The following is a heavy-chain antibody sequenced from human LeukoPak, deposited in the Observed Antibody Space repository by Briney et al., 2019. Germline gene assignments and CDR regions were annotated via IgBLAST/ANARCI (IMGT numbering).Heavy chain of an antibody. Sequence: GGPLRLSCAASGFTFSSYSMNWVRQAPGKGLEWVSYISSSSSTIYYADSVKGRFTISRDNAKNSLYLQMNSLRAEDTAVYYCAREEYYDFWSGYSPTLDYWGQGTLVTVSS. CDR2: ISSSSSTI. CDR3: AREEYYDFWSGYSPTLDY. CDR1: GFTFSSYS. D-gene: IGHD3-3*01. J-gene: IGHJ4*02. V-gene: IGHV3-48*01.